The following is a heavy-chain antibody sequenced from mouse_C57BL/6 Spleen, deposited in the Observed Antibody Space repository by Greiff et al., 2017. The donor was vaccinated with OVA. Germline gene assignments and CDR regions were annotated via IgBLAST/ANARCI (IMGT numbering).Heavy chain of an antibody. CDR3: ARTYYYGSSYPYLDY. D-gene: IGHD1-1*01. CDR1: GFTFSDYG. Sequence: VQLKESGGGLVKPGGSLKLSCAASGFTFSDYGMHWVRQAPEKGLEWVAYISSGSSTIYYADTVQGRFTISRDTAKNTLFLQMTSLRSEDTAMYYCARTYYYGSSYPYLDYWGQGTTLTVSS. CDR2: ISSGSSTI. V-gene: IGHV5-17*01. J-gene: IGHJ2*01.